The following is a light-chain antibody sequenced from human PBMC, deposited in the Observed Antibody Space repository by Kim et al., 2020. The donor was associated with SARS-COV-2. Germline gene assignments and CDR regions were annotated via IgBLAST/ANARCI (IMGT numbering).Light chain of an antibody. Sequence: ASVGYRVTITCQASQDISKFLDWYQQKPGKAPNLLIYDASTLESGVPSRFSGSGSGTHFTLTINNLQPEDSATYYCQQYDNLPLSFGGGTKVDIK. CDR1: QDISKF. CDR3: QQYDNLPLS. CDR2: DAS. V-gene: IGKV1-33*01. J-gene: IGKJ4*01.